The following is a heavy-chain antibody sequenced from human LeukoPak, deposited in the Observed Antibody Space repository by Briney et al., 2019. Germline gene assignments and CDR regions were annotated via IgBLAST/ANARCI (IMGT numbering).Heavy chain of an antibody. CDR2: IYSGGST. Sequence: GGSLRLSCAASGFTVSSSYMSWVRQAPGKGLEWVSVIYSGGSTDYADSVKGRFTISRDNSENTLYLQMNSLRAEDTAVYYCARDVPLYCSSATCFHDAFDIWGQGTMVTVSS. D-gene: IGHD2-2*01. CDR1: GFTVSSSY. CDR3: ARDVPLYCSSATCFHDAFDI. J-gene: IGHJ3*02. V-gene: IGHV3-66*02.